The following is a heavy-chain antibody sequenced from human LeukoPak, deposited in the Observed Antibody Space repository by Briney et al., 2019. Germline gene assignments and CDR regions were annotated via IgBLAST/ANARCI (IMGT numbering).Heavy chain of an antibody. CDR3: ARYSGSYYYYYGMDV. CDR2: ISSSSSYI. Sequence: GGSLRLSCAASGFTFSSYSMNWVRQAPGKGLVWVSSISSSSSYIYYADSVKGRFTISRDNAKNSLYLQMNSLRAEDTAVYYCARYSGSYYYYYGMDVWGQGTTVTVSS. D-gene: IGHD1-26*01. J-gene: IGHJ6*02. CDR1: GFTFSSYS. V-gene: IGHV3-21*01.